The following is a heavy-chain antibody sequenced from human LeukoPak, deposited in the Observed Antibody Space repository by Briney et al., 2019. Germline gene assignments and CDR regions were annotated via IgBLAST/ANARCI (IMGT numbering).Heavy chain of an antibody. CDR1: GFPFSDFS. D-gene: IGHD2-8*01. CDR3: AKQSYARSLGE. Sequence: PGGSLRLSCATSGFPFSDFSMTWVRQAPGKGLEWISTTNSGGSTTDYAESVKGRFTISRDNSKNTLYLQMSSLRAEDTAIYYCAKQSYARSLGEGGPGTLVTVSS. V-gene: IGHV3-23*01. CDR2: TNSGGSTT. J-gene: IGHJ4*02.